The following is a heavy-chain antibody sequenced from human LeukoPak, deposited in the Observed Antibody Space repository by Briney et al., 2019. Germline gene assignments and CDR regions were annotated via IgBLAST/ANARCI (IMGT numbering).Heavy chain of an antibody. Sequence: SETLSLTCSVSGGSINSYSWSWIRQPPGKGLEWIGYIYHSGSTNYNPSFKSRVTISIDTSKNQFSLKLSSVTAADTAVYYCARIWGHLGRFDYWGQGALVTVSS. D-gene: IGHD3-10*01. CDR1: GGSINSYS. CDR3: ARIWGHLGRFDY. CDR2: IYHSGST. J-gene: IGHJ4*02. V-gene: IGHV4-59*01.